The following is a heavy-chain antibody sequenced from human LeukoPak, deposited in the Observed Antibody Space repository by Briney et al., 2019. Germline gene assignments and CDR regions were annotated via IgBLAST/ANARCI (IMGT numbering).Heavy chain of an antibody. CDR3: ARDRDGIIFDY. J-gene: IGHJ4*02. V-gene: IGHV3-69-1*01. D-gene: IGHD3-10*01. Sequence: ETLSLTCTVSGGSISSSSYYWGWVRQAPGKGLEWVSYISSSSTIYYADSVKGRFTISRDNAKNSLYLQMNSLRAEDTAVYYCARDRDGIIFDYWGQGTLVTVSS. CDR1: GGSISSSSYY. CDR2: ISSSSTI.